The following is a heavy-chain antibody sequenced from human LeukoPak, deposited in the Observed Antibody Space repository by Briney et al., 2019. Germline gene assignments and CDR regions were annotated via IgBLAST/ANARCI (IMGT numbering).Heavy chain of an antibody. CDR2: INHSGST. Sequence: PSETLSLTCAVYGGSFSDNYWSWIRQSPGKGLEWIGEINHSGSTNYNPSLKSRVTISADTSKNQFSLKMSSVTAADTALYYCAGAYSGFDYPWGQGTLVTVSS. CDR3: AGAYSGFDYP. CDR1: GGSFSDNY. J-gene: IGHJ5*02. D-gene: IGHD5-12*01. V-gene: IGHV4-34*01.